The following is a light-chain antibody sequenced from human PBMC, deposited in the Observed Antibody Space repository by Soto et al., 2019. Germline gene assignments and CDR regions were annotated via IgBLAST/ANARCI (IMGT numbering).Light chain of an antibody. V-gene: IGLV2-14*01. Sequence: QSALTQPASVSGSPGQSIAISCTGTSSVVCGYNFVSWYQQHPGKAPKLMIHEVSNQPSGVSDRLSGSKSGHTASLTNSVLQAAYEADYYCSSHTSHNTRVFGTGTKVTFL. CDR3: SSHTSHNTRV. CDR1: SSVVCGYNF. J-gene: IGLJ1*01. CDR2: EVS.